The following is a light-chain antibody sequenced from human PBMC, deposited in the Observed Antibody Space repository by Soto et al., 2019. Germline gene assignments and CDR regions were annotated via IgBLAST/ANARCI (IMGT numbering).Light chain of an antibody. CDR3: QQYDNSGWT. CDR2: GAS. J-gene: IGKJ1*01. CDR1: QSDSSSY. V-gene: IGKV3-20*01. Sequence: EIVLSQSPGTLSLSTGERATLYCRASQSDSSSYLAWYQQKPGQAPRLLIYGASSRATGIPDRFSGSGSGTDFTLTISRLEPEDLAVYYCQQYDNSGWTSGQGTKVDIK.